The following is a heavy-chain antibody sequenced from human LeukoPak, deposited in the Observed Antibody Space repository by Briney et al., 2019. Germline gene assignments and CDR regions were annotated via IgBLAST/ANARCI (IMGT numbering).Heavy chain of an antibody. D-gene: IGHD1-26*01. CDR2: IYYSGST. Sequence: SETLSLTCTASGASITTYYWNWIRQPPGKGLEWIGYIYYSGSTNYNPSLKSRVTISLDTSKNQFSLHLISVTAADTAVYYCARDWELGYWGRGTLVTVSS. CDR1: GASITTYY. J-gene: IGHJ4*02. V-gene: IGHV4-59*01. CDR3: ARDWELGY.